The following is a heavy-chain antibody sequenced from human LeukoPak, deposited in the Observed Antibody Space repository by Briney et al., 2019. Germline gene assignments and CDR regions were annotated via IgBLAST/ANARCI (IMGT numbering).Heavy chain of an antibody. J-gene: IGHJ6*02. CDR2: INHSGST. Sequence: PSETLSLTCAVYGGSFSGYYWSWIRQPPGKGLEWIGEINHSGSTNYNPSLKSRVTISVDTSKNQSSLKLSSVTAADTAVYYCARGTPSWYYGMDVWGQGTTVTVSS. V-gene: IGHV4-34*01. CDR3: ARGTPSWYYGMDV. CDR1: GGSFSGYY.